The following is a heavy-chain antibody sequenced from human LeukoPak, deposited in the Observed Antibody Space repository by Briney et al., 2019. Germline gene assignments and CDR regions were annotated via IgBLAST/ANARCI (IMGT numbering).Heavy chain of an antibody. CDR3: ARERGYSLKDAFDI. V-gene: IGHV1-69*06. D-gene: IGHD5-18*01. CDR2: IIPIFGTA. CDR1: GGTFSSYA. Sequence: SVKVSCKASGGTFSSYAISWVRQAPGQGLEWMGGIIPIFGTANYAQKFQGRVTITADKSTSTAYMELSSLRSEDTAGYYCARERGYSLKDAFDIWGQGTMVTVSS. J-gene: IGHJ3*02.